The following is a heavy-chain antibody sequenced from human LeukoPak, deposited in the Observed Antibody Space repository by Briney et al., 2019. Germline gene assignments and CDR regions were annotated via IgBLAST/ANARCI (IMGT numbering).Heavy chain of an antibody. J-gene: IGHJ4*02. Sequence: GGPRRLPCEPSGFNFSPYGMHWARRPPPRGWEGISYISTLSGTKYYADSLKGRFTISRDNAKNSLYLQMDSLGDEDTAVYYCARVPNYYDSSGYSFDYWGQGTLVTVSS. V-gene: IGHV3-48*02. D-gene: IGHD3-22*01. CDR3: ARVPNYYDSSGYSFDY. CDR1: GFNFSPYG. CDR2: ISTLSGTK.